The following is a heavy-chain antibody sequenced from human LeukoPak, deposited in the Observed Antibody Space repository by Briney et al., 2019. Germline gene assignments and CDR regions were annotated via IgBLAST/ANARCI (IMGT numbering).Heavy chain of an antibody. J-gene: IGHJ4*02. V-gene: IGHV4-59*08. D-gene: IGHD6-19*01. Sequence: KPSETLSLTCTVSGGSISSYYWSWIRQPPGKGLEWIGYIYYSGSTNYNPSLKSRVTISVDTSKNQFSLKLTSVTAADTAVYYCARAPDLHSSGRNYFDFWGQGTLVTVSS. CDR3: ARAPDLHSSGRNYFDF. CDR2: IYYSGST. CDR1: GGSISSYY.